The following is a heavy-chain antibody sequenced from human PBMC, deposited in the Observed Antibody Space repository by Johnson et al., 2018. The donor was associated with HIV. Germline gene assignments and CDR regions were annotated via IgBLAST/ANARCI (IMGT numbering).Heavy chain of an antibody. CDR1: GFTFSSYW. V-gene: IGHV3-74*01. CDR3: ARATYDDYTIGYLTRPRAFDV. D-gene: IGHD5-12*01. Sequence: VQLVESGGGLVQPGGSLRLSCAASGFTFSSYWMHWVRQAPGKGLVLVSRINSDGSSTSYADSVKGRFTISRDNAKNTLYLQMNSLRAEDTAIYYCARATYDDYTIGYLTRPRAFDVWGQGTMVTVSS. J-gene: IGHJ3*01. CDR2: INSDGSST.